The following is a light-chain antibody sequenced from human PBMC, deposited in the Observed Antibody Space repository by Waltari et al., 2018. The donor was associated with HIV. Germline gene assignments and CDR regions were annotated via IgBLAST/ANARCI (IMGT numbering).Light chain of an antibody. V-gene: IGLV2-14*01. CDR2: EVS. CDR1: SHDVGGYQY. Sequence: QSALTQPASVSGSPGQSITISCTGTSHDVGGYQYVSWYQQHPGKAPKVVIYEVSNRPSGVSNRFSGSKSGNTASLTISGLQAEDEADYYCSSYASTSTRVFGGGTKLTVL. CDR3: SSYASTSTRV. J-gene: IGLJ3*02.